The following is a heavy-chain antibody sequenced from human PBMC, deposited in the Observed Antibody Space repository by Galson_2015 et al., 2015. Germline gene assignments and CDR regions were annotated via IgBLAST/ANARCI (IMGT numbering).Heavy chain of an antibody. CDR2: IYRGDSI. V-gene: IGHV3-53*01. CDR1: GFTASSNF. D-gene: IGHD6-13*01. Sequence: TLRLSCAASGFTASSNFMRWARRAPGKGLEWVSVIYRGDSIYYADSVKGRFTIPRDTSKNTPYLQMNSLRVEDTAVYYCSSRGGTGSWSSFAYWGQGARVTVSS. CDR3: SSRGGTGSWSSFAY. J-gene: IGHJ4*02.